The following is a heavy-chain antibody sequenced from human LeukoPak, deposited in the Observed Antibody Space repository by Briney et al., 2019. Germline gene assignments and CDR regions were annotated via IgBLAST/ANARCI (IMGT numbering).Heavy chain of an antibody. V-gene: IGHV3-48*04. CDR3: ARGSCSGGSCYLPPFDY. J-gene: IGHJ4*02. CDR2: ISSSGSTI. D-gene: IGHD2-15*01. Sequence: GGSLRLSCAASGFTFSSYSMNWVRQAPGKGLEWVSYISSSGSTIYYADSVKGRFTISRDNAKNSLYLQVNSLRAEDTAVYYCARGSCSGGSCYLPPFDYWGQGTLVTVSS. CDR1: GFTFSSYS.